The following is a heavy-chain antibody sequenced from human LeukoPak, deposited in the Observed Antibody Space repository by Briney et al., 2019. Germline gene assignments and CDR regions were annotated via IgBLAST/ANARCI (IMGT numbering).Heavy chain of an antibody. D-gene: IGHD2-21*02. V-gene: IGHV1-8*01. Sequence: ASVKVSCKASGYTFTSYDINWVRQATGQGLEWMGWMNPNSGNTGYAQKFKGRVTMTRNTSISTAYMELSSLRSEDTAVYYCASAYCGGDCYPNYGMDVWGQGTTVTVSS. CDR2: MNPNSGNT. CDR3: ASAYCGGDCYPNYGMDV. CDR1: GYTFTSYD. J-gene: IGHJ6*02.